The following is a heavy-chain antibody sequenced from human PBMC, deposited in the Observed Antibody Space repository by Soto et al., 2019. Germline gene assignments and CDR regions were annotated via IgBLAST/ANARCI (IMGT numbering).Heavy chain of an antibody. CDR1: GYIFTTYG. CDR3: ARDSGRSDVVPAAISAMDV. Sequence: ASVKVSCKASGYIFTTYGIHWIRQAPGQGPEWMGWISVGSGNKRFSQDFQARLTISSDISASTAYMELSSLRSEDTAVYYCARDSGRSDVVPAAISAMDVWGQGTTVTVSS. CDR2: ISVGSGNK. V-gene: IGHV1-3*03. D-gene: IGHD2-2*01. J-gene: IGHJ6*02.